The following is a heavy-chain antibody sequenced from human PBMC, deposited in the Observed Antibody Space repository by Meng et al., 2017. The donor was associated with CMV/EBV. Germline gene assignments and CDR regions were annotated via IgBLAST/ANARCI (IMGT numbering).Heavy chain of an antibody. D-gene: IGHD3-16*01. CDR3: AGGLGNYYYGMGV. J-gene: IGHJ6*02. CDR2: ITPIFGTV. CDR1: GGTFSSYA. Sequence: SVKVSCKASGGTFSSYAISWVRQAPGQGLEWMGGITPIFGTVNYAQKLQGRVTITTDESTSTAYMELTSLRSEDTAVYHCAGGLGNYYYGMGVWCQGTTVTVSS. V-gene: IGHV1-69*05.